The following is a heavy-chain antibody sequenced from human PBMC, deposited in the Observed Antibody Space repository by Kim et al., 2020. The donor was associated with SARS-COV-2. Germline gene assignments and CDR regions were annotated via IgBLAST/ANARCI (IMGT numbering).Heavy chain of an antibody. D-gene: IGHD3-3*01. J-gene: IGHJ4*02. Sequence: ASVKVSCKASGYTFTSYAMNWVRQAPGQGLEWMGWINTNTGNPTYAQGFTGRFVFSLDTSVSTAYLQISSLKAEDTAVYYCARGSKNVRFLEWLLSSDYFDYWGQGTLVTVSS. V-gene: IGHV7-4-1*02. CDR2: INTNTGNP. CDR1: GYTFTSYA. CDR3: ARGSKNVRFLEWLLSSDYFDY.